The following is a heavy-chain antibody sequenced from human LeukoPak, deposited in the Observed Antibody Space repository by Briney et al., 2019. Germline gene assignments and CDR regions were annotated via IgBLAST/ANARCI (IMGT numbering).Heavy chain of an antibody. CDR3: ARLRDDNGAWYYFDS. V-gene: IGHV4-39*01. Sequence: SETLSLTCTVSGASIRNSTYYWGWIRQPPGKGLEWIGSLYYSGSTYYSPSLENRVTISLDTSKNQFSLKLSSVTAADTAVYFCARLRDDNGAWYYFDSWGQGTLVTVSS. J-gene: IGHJ4*02. CDR1: GASIRNSTYY. CDR2: LYYSGST. D-gene: IGHD2-8*01.